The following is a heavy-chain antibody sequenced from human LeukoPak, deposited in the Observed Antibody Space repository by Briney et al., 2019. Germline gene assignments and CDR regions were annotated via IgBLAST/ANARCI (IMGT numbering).Heavy chain of an antibody. Sequence: SETLSLTCTVSGGFITGSSYSWGWIRQSPGKGLEWIGSHYYSGSTYYNPSLKSRVTMSADTSKNQFSLKLSSVTATDTAVYYCARQYFDNTGYYYFDYWGQGTLVTVSP. D-gene: IGHD3-22*01. CDR1: GGFITGSSYS. CDR3: ARQYFDNTGYYYFDY. J-gene: IGHJ4*02. CDR2: HYYSGST. V-gene: IGHV4-39*01.